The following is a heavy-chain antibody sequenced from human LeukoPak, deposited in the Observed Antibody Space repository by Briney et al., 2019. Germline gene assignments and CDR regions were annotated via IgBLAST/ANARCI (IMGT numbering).Heavy chain of an antibody. J-gene: IGHJ3*02. V-gene: IGHV3-30-3*01. CDR3: ARVVASYSYGLYDALDI. D-gene: IGHD3-16*01. Sequence: GGSARLSCAASGFTFSSYAMHWVRQAPGKGLEWVSVISYDGTNKYYADSVKGRFTISRDSSKNTLYLQMNSLRAEDTAVYYCARVVASYSYGLYDALDIWGQGTVVTVSS. CDR1: GFTFSSYA. CDR2: ISYDGTNK.